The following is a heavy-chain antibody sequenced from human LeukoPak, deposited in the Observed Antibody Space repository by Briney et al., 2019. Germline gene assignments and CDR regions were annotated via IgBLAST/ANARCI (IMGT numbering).Heavy chain of an antibody. J-gene: IGHJ6*02. CDR2: ISAYNGNT. CDR3: ARGRRDSAMAPYYGMDV. D-gene: IGHD5-18*01. CDR1: GYTSTIYG. Sequence: GASVRVSYGASGYTSTIYGIWWVRRAPGQGLEWMGWISAYNGNTNYAQKVQGRVTMTTDTSTSTAYMEVRSLRSDDTAMYYCARGRRDSAMAPYYGMDVWGQGTTVTVSS. V-gene: IGHV1-18*01.